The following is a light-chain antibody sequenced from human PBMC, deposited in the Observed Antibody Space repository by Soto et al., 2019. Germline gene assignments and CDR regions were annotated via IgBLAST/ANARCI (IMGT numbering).Light chain of an antibody. CDR3: NSYTTSSTYV. Sequence: QSVLTQPASVSGSPGQPITISCTGTSSDVGGYNYVSWYQQHPRKAPKVMIYDVSNRPSGVSNRFSGSKSGNTASLTISGLQAEDEADYYCNSYTTSSTYVFGTGTKLTVL. J-gene: IGLJ1*01. CDR2: DVS. V-gene: IGLV2-14*01. CDR1: SSDVGGYNY.